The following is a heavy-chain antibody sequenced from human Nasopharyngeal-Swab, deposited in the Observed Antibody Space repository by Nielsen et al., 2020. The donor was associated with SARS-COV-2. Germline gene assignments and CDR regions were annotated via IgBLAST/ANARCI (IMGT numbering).Heavy chain of an antibody. D-gene: IGHD6-19*01. CDR3: ARDTGSGWSMDV. V-gene: IGHV3-7*01. CDR2: IKQDGSEK. Sequence: GGSLRLSCAVSGFTFSSYWMSWVRQAPGKGLEWVANIKQDGSEKYYVDSVKGRFTISRDNAKNSLYLQMNSLRAEDTAVYYCARDTGSGWSMDVWGQGTTVTVSS. J-gene: IGHJ6*02. CDR1: GFTFSSYW.